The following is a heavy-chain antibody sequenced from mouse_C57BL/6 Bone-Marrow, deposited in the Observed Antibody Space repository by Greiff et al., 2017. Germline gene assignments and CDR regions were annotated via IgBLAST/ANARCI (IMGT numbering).Heavy chain of an antibody. Sequence: EVTLVESGGCLVKPGGSLKLSCAASGFTFSDSGLHWVRQAPEKGLEWVAYISSGSSTIYYADTVTGRFTISRDNAKYTLFLPMTSLRSEDTAMYYCARDYYGSSPPFAYWGQGTLVTVSA. CDR1: GFTFSDSG. J-gene: IGHJ3*01. D-gene: IGHD1-1*01. CDR2: ISSGSSTI. V-gene: IGHV5-17*01. CDR3: ARDYYGSSPPFAY.